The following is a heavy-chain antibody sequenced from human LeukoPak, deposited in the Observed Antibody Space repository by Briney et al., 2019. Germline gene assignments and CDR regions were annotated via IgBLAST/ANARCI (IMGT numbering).Heavy chain of an antibody. CDR2: IYYSGST. J-gene: IGHJ4*02. V-gene: IGHV4-59*12. D-gene: IGHD6-6*01. CDR1: GGSISSYY. CDR3: ARDNEVAARSFDY. Sequence: PSETLSLTCTVSGGSISSYYWSWIRQPPGKGLEWIGYIYYSGSTNYNPSLKSRVAISVDTSKNQFSLKLSSVTAADTAVYYCARDNEVAARSFDYWGQGTLVTVSS.